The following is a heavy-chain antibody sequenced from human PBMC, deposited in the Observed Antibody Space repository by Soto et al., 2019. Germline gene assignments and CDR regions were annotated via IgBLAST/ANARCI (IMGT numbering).Heavy chain of an antibody. D-gene: IGHD2-15*01. V-gene: IGHV1-2*04. CDR1: GYTFTGYY. CDR2: INPNSGGT. Sequence: GPPVKVSCKASGYTFTGYYMHWVRQAPGQGLEWMGWINPNSGGTNYAQKFQGWVTMTRDTSISTAYMELSRLRSDDTAVYYCARGYCSGGSCYWGDYYYGMDVWGQGTTVTVSS. CDR3: ARGYCSGGSCYWGDYYYGMDV. J-gene: IGHJ6*02.